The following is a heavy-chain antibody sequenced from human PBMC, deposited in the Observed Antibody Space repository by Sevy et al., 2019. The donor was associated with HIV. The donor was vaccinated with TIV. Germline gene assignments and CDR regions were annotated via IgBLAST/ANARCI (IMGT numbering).Heavy chain of an antibody. D-gene: IGHD1-26*01. Sequence: GGSLRLSCAASGFTFSSYAMSWVRQAPGKGLEWVSAIRGSGGSTYYADSVKGRFTISRDNSKNTLYLQMNSLRAEDTAVYYCAKTRTRIVGATTPGDYWGQGTLVTVSS. CDR1: GFTFSSYA. CDR3: AKTRTRIVGATTPGDY. J-gene: IGHJ4*02. CDR2: IRGSGGST. V-gene: IGHV3-23*01.